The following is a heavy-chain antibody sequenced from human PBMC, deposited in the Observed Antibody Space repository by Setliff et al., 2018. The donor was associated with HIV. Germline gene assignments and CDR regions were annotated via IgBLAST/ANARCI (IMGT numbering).Heavy chain of an antibody. CDR3: AGDTHSPSRWDH. CDR2: INIYTGDR. CDR1: GYTFAGYG. J-gene: IGHJ4*02. V-gene: IGHV1-18*01. Sequence: GASVKVSCKASGYTFAGYGIHWVRQAPGQGLEWVGWINIYTGDRTYADNFQYRVTMTADTSTSTVYMELRHLRSDDTAMYYCAGDTHSPSRWDHWGQGTLVTVSS. D-gene: IGHD2-2*01.